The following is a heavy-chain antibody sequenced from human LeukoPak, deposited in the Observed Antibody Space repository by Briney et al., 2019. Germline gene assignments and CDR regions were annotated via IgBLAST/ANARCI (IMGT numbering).Heavy chain of an antibody. CDR1: GYTFTSYD. J-gene: IGHJ4*02. CDR2: MNPNSGNT. D-gene: IGHD3-16*01. V-gene: IGHV1-8*01. CDR3: ARDGVFSGAYALGY. Sequence: ASVKVSCKASGYTFTSYDINWVRQATGQGLEWMGWMNPNSGNTGYAQKFQGRVTMTRNTSISTAYMELSSLRSDDTAVYYCARDGVFSGAYALGYWGQGTLVTVSS.